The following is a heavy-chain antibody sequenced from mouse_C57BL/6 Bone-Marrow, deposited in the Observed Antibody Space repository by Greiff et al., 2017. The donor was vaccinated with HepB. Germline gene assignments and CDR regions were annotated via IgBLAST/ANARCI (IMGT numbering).Heavy chain of an antibody. V-gene: IGHV14-4*01. CDR3: TTLFITTVVASGY. CDR1: GFNIKDDY. Sequence: VQLKQSGAELVRPGASVKLSCTASGFNIKDDYMHWVKPRPEQGLEWIGWIDPENGDTEYASKFQGKATITADTSSNTAYLQLSSLTSEDTAVYYCTTLFITTVVASGYWGQGTTLTVSS. D-gene: IGHD1-1*01. J-gene: IGHJ2*01. CDR2: IDPENGDT.